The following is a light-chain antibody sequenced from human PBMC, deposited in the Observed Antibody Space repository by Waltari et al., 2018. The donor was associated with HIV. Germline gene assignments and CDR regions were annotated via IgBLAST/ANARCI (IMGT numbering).Light chain of an antibody. CDR2: AAS. V-gene: IGKV1-9*01. CDR1: QGISSH. Sequence: DIQLTQSPSLLSVSVGDRVTITCRTSQGISSHLAWHQQKPGKAPKLLIYAASTLQSGVPSRFSGSGSGTEFTLTIDSLQPEDFATYYCQQLDSYPQITFGEGTKVEVK. J-gene: IGKJ4*01. CDR3: QQLDSYPQIT.